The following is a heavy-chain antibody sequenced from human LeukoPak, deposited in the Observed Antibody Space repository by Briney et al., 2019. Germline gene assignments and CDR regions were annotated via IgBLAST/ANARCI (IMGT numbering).Heavy chain of an antibody. D-gene: IGHD3-22*01. CDR2: INHSGST. CDR1: GGSFSNYY. Sequence: SETLSLTCAVYGGSFSNYYWGWIRQPPGKGLEWIGEINHSGSTNYNPSLKSRVTISVDTSKNQFSLKLSSVTAADTAVYYCARGGDSSGYRYYYYYYMDVWGKGTTVTVSS. V-gene: IGHV4-34*01. J-gene: IGHJ6*03. CDR3: ARGGDSSGYRYYYYYYMDV.